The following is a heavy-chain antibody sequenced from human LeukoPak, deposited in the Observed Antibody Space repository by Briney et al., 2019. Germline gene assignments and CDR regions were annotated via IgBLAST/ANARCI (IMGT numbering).Heavy chain of an antibody. J-gene: IGHJ3*01. V-gene: IGHV3-23*01. D-gene: IGHD3-9*01. Sequence: PGGSLRLSCAASGFTFSSYAMSWVRQAPGKGLEWVSAISGSGGSTYYADSVKGRFTISRDNAKNSLYLQMNSLRAEDTALYYCAKALDILTGYFADDALDVWGQGTMVTVSS. CDR3: AKALDILTGYFADDALDV. CDR2: ISGSGGST. CDR1: GFTFSSYA.